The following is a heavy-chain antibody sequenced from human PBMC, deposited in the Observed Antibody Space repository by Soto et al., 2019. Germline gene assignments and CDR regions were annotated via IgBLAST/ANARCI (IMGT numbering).Heavy chain of an antibody. J-gene: IGHJ4*02. CDR3: ARRYGNSDY. V-gene: IGHV4-31*03. D-gene: IGHD3-10*01. CDR2: IYYSGST. Sequence: LSLPCTVSGGSIGSGGYYWNWIRQHPGKGLEWIGYIYYSGSTYYNPSLKSRVTISVDTSKNQFSLKLSSVTAADTAVYYCARRYGNSDYWGQGTLVTVSS. CDR1: GGSIGSGGYY.